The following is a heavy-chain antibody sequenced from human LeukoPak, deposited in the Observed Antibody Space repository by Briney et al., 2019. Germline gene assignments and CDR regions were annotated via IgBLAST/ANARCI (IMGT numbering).Heavy chain of an antibody. D-gene: IGHD3-3*01. CDR1: GYTFTGYY. V-gene: IGHV1-2*02. CDR3: ARAAGPSSSDTYYDFWSGYPLFDY. Sequence: ASVKVSCKASGYTFTGYYMHWVRQAPGQGLEWMGWINPNSGGTNYAQKLQGRVTMTRDTSISTAYMELSRLRSDDTAVYYCARAAGPSSSDTYYDFWSGYPLFDYWGQGTLVTVSS. CDR2: INPNSGGT. J-gene: IGHJ4*02.